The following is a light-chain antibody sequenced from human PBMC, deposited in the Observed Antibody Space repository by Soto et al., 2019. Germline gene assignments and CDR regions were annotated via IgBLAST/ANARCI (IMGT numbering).Light chain of an antibody. CDR1: QSVSSY. V-gene: IGKV3-11*01. CDR2: DTS. CDR3: QQRSNWWT. Sequence: EIVLTQSPATLSLSPGERATLSCRASQSVSSYLAWYQQKPGQAPRLLISDTSNRATGIPARFSGSGSGTDFTLTISGLEPEDFAVYYCQQRSNWWTFGQGTKVEIK. J-gene: IGKJ1*01.